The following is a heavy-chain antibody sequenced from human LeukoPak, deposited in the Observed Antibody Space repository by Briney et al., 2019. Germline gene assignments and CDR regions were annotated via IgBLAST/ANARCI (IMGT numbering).Heavy chain of an antibody. Sequence: SETLSLTCTVSGGSISSSSYYWGWIRQPPGKGLEWIGSIYYSGSTYYNPSLKSRVTISVDTSMNQFSLKLTSVTAADTAVYYCARHGNSYVGDYYGMDVWGQGTTVTVSS. D-gene: IGHD5-18*01. CDR2: IYYSGST. V-gene: IGHV4-39*01. CDR1: GGSISSSSYY. J-gene: IGHJ6*02. CDR3: ARHGNSYVGDYYGMDV.